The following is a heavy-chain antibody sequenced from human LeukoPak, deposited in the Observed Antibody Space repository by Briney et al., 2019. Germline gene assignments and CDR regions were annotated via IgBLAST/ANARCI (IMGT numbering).Heavy chain of an antibody. Sequence: ASVKVSCKASGYTFTSYYMHWVRRAPGQGLEWMGIINPSGGSTSYAQKFQGRVTMTRDMSTSTVYMELSSLRSEDTAVYYCARYDLDSSGYYSGAFDIWGQGTMVTVSS. J-gene: IGHJ3*02. D-gene: IGHD3-22*01. CDR2: INPSGGST. CDR1: GYTFTSYY. V-gene: IGHV1-46*01. CDR3: ARYDLDSSGYYSGAFDI.